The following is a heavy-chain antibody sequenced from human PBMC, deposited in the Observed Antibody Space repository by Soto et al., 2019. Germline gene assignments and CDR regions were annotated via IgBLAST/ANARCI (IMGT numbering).Heavy chain of an antibody. CDR1: GYTFTNYW. J-gene: IGHJ6*02. D-gene: IGHD3-10*01. Sequence: PGESLKISCKAAGYTFTNYWIAWVRQMPGKGLEWMGIIYPGDSDTRYSPSFQGQVTISADKSISTAYLQWSSLKASDTAMYYCAGGGVRGVITRTRDYYGMDVWGQGTTVTVSS. V-gene: IGHV5-51*01. CDR3: AGGGVRGVITRTRDYYGMDV. CDR2: IYPGDSDT.